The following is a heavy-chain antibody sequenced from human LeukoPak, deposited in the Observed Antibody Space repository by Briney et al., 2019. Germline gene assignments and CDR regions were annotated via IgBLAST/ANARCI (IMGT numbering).Heavy chain of an antibody. Sequence: SETLSLTCSVSGGSFSPYYWSWIRQPPGKELEWIGYIYHSGNTNYNPSLKSRVTISIDTSKNQFSLKLSSVTAADTAVYYCASSDTAMVNDAFDIWGQGTMVTVSS. CDR3: ASSDTAMVNDAFDI. V-gene: IGHV4-59*01. CDR1: GGSFSPYY. CDR2: IYHSGNT. J-gene: IGHJ3*02. D-gene: IGHD5-18*01.